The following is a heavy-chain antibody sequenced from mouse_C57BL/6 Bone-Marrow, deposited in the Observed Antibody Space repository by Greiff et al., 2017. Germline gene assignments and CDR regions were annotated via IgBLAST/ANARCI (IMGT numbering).Heavy chain of an antibody. CDR3: ARDIYSYFDV. Sequence: QVQLQQPGAELVKPGASVKMSCKASGYTFTSYWITWVKQRPGQGLEWIGDIYPGSGSTNYNEKFKSKATLTVDTSSSTAYMQLSSLTSEDCAVYYCARDIYSYFDVWGTGTTVTVSS. V-gene: IGHV1-55*01. CDR2: IYPGSGST. J-gene: IGHJ1*03. CDR1: GYTFTSYW.